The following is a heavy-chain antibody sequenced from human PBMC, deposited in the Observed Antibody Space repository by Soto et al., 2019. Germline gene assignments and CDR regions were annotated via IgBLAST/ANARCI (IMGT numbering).Heavy chain of an antibody. V-gene: IGHV1-69*12. CDR3: ASWLKGPDIGNYYYGMDV. D-gene: IGHD2-15*01. CDR2: IMPIFLAP. CDR1: GGAFSDYA. Sequence: QVQLVQSGAEVKKPGSSVKVSCKASGGAFSDYAFSWVRQAPGQGLEWLGGIMPIFLAPDYAQKFQGRVTITADEFMRTAYMEMNSLRSEDTVVYYCASWLKGPDIGNYYYGMDVWGQGTTVTVS. J-gene: IGHJ6*02.